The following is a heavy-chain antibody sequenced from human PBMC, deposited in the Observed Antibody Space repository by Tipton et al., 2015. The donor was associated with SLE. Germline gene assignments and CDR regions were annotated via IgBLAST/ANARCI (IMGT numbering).Heavy chain of an antibody. J-gene: IGHJ3*02. CDR2: ISYSGST. CDR3: AKDTGLHAFDI. CDR1: GDSISNYY. V-gene: IGHV4-59*01. Sequence: TLSLTCTVSGDSISNYYWSWIRQPPEKGLEWIGYISYSGSTNYNPSLKSRVAISADTSKNQFSLDLSSVTAADTAVYYCAKDTGLHAFDIWGQGTMVTVSS. D-gene: IGHD3-10*01.